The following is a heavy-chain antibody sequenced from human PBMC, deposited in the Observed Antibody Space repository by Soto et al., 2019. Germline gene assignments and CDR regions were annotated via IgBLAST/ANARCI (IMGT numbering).Heavy chain of an antibody. V-gene: IGHV4-34*01. CDR3: ARGLAISYYYYYYGMDV. D-gene: IGHD3-16*02. CDR2: INHSGST. Sequence: PSETLSLTCAVYGGSFSGYYWSWIRQPPGKGLEWIGEINHSGSTNYNPSLKSRVTISVDTSKNQFSLKLSSVTAADTAVYYCARGLAISYYYYYYGMDVWGQGTTVTVSS. J-gene: IGHJ6*02. CDR1: GGSFSGYY.